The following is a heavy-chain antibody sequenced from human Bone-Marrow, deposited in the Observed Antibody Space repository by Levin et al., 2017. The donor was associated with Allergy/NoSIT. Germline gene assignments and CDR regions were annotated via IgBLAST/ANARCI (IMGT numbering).Heavy chain of an antibody. Sequence: PSETLSLTCTVSGGSLSSADDQWSWIRQTPGKGLEWIGYVYYGGSTYSNPSLKSRVSISVDMSKNQFSLKLASVTAADTAVYYCARGVIDPQYFYYGMDVWGQGTTVTVSS. CDR3: ARGVIDPQYFYYGMDV. J-gene: IGHJ6*02. CDR1: GGSLSSADDQ. D-gene: IGHD2-21*01. V-gene: IGHV4-30-4*01. CDR2: VYYGGST.